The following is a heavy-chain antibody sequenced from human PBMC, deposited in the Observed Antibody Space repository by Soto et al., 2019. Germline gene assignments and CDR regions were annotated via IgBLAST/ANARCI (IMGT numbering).Heavy chain of an antibody. CDR1: GYSFTSYG. D-gene: IGHD6-19*01. V-gene: IGHV1-18*01. CDR2: ITAYNDNT. CDR3: AWTKAVAGTVFDY. Sequence: ASVKVSCKASGYSFTSYGISWVRQAPGQGLEWMGWITAYNDNTNYAQKLQERVTMTTDTSTSTAYMELRSLRSDDTAVYYCAWTKAVAGTVFDYWGQGTLVTVSS. J-gene: IGHJ4*02.